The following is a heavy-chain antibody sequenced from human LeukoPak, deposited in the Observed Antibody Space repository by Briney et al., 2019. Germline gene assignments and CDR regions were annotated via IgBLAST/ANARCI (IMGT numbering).Heavy chain of an antibody. V-gene: IGHV1-69*04. CDR2: IIPILGIA. D-gene: IGHD2-2*01. J-gene: IGHJ4*02. CDR1: GGTFSSYA. Sequence: SVKVSCKASGGTFSSYAISWVRQAPGQGLEWMGRIIPILGIANYAQKFQGRVTITADKSTSTVYMEVRSLRSEDTAVYYCARDSAGYCSSTTCYEIDYWGQGTLVTVSS. CDR3: ARDSAGYCSSTTCYEIDY.